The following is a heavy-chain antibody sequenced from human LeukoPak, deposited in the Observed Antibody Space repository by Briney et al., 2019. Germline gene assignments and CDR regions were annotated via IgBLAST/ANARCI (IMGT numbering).Heavy chain of an antibody. CDR1: GYTFTGYY. V-gene: IGHV1-2*06. Sequence: GASVKVSCKASGYTFTGYYMHWVRQAPGQGLEWMGRINPNSGGTSYAQKFQGRVTMTRDTSISTAYMELSRLRSDDTAVYYCARDGNIVVVPAATWFDPWGQGTLVTVSS. J-gene: IGHJ5*02. CDR2: INPNSGGT. CDR3: ARDGNIVVVPAATWFDP. D-gene: IGHD2-2*01.